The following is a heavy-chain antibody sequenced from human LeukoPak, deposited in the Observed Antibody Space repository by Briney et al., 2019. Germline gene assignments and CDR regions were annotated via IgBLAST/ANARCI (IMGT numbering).Heavy chain of an antibody. CDR3: ATTTHFDY. D-gene: IGHD1-14*01. CDR1: GFTFSSYA. Sequence: GGSLRLSCAASGFTFSSYAMSWVRQAPGKGLECVANINEDGSEKYYVDSVKGRFSISRDNAENSLYLQMNSLRAEDTAVYYCATTTHFDYWGQGILVTVSS. J-gene: IGHJ4*02. V-gene: IGHV3-7*01. CDR2: INEDGSEK.